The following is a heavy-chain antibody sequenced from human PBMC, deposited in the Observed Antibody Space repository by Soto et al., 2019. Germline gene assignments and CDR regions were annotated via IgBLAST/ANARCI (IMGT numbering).Heavy chain of an antibody. CDR3: TRGRNRITIFGVAPSDY. J-gene: IGHJ4*02. CDR1: GFTFGDYA. Sequence: GGSLRLSCTASGFTFGDYAMSWVRQAPGKGLEWVGFIRSKAYGGTTEYAASVKGRFTISRDDSKSIAYLQMNSLKTEDTAVYYCTRGRNRITIFGVAPSDYWGQGTLVTVSS. D-gene: IGHD3-3*01. V-gene: IGHV3-49*04. CDR2: IRSKAYGGTT.